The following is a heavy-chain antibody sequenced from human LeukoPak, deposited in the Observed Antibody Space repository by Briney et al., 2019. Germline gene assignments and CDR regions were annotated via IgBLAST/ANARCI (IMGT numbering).Heavy chain of an antibody. J-gene: IGHJ4*02. CDR2: ISYDGSNK. CDR1: GFTFDDYA. CDR3: ARGLYYGDYGEVPFDF. D-gene: IGHD4-17*01. V-gene: IGHV3-30-3*01. Sequence: GGSLRLSCAASGFTFDDYAMHWVRQAPGKGLEWVAVISYDGSNKYYADSVKGRFTISRDNSKNTLYLQMNSLRAEDTAVYYCARGLYYGDYGEVPFDFWGQGTLVTVSS.